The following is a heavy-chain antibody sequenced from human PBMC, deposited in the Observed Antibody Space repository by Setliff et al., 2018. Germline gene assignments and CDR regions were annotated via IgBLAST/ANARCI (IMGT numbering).Heavy chain of an antibody. CDR1: GASISSSSYY. V-gene: IGHV4-39*01. J-gene: IGHJ4*02. D-gene: IGHD5-18*01. Sequence: SETLSLTCTVSGASISSSSYYWGWVRQPPGKGLEWIGTFYYGGSTYYSPSLMSRVTISVDASKNQFSLKLTSVTAADTAVYSCARHGYSYGYYFEYWGQGTLVTAPQ. CDR2: FYYGGST. CDR3: ARHGYSYGYYFEY.